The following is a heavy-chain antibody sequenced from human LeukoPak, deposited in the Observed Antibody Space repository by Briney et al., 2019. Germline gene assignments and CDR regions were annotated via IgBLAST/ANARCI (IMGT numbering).Heavy chain of an antibody. CDR3: ARDDRANIAAPAINWFDP. D-gene: IGHD6-13*01. Sequence: GASVKVSCKASGYSFTGYYIHWLRQAPGQGLEWMGWINPYSGDTNYAQNLQGRVSLTTDTSTSTAYMELRSLRTDDTAVYYCARDDRANIAAPAINWFDPWGQGTLVTVSS. CDR1: GYSFTGYY. CDR2: INPYSGDT. J-gene: IGHJ5*02. V-gene: IGHV1-18*04.